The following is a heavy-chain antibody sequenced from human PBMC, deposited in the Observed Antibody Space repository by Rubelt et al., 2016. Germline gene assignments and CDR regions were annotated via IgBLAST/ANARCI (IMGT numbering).Heavy chain of an antibody. CDR3: ARDGYYYDSSGYPIDAFDI. J-gene: IGHJ3*02. D-gene: IGHD3-22*01. V-gene: IGHV4-31*02. CDR2: YYSGST. Sequence: YYSGSTYYNPSLKSRVTISVDTSKNQFSLKLSSVTAADTAVYYCARDGYYYDSSGYPIDAFDIWGQGTMVTVSS.